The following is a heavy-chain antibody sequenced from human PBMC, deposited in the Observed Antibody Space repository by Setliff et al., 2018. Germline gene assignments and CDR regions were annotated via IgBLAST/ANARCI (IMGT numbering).Heavy chain of an antibody. Sequence: SETLSLTCTVSGDSINSRTNYWSWIRQPAGKGPEWIGHIYASWSTNYNPSLKSRVTVSVDTSKNQFSLKLSSVTAADTAVYCCARGRNIAARLFDSWGQGTRVTVSS. CDR2: IYASWST. V-gene: IGHV4-61*09. J-gene: IGHJ4*02. CDR3: ARGRNIAARLFDS. D-gene: IGHD6-6*01. CDR1: GDSINSRTNY.